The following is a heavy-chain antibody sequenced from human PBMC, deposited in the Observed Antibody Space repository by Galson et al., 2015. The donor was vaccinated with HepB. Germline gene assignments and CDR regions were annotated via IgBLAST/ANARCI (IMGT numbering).Heavy chain of an antibody. CDR1: GGTFSSYA. V-gene: IGHV1-69*13. D-gene: IGHD3-22*01. Sequence: SVKVSCKASGGTFSSYAISWVRQAPGQGLEWMGGIIPIFGTANYAQKFQGRVTITADESTSTAYMELSSLRSEDTAVYHCARMDYYDSSGYYYGDYWGQGTLVTVSS. J-gene: IGHJ4*02. CDR3: ARMDYYDSSGYYYGDY. CDR2: IIPIFGTA.